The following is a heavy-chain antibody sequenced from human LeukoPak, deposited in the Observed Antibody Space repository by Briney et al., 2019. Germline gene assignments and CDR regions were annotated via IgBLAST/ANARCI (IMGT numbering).Heavy chain of an antibody. D-gene: IGHD1-26*01. CDR2: IEVGGAIT. V-gene: IGHV3-23*01. Sequence: GGSLRLSCAASGFTFSSYAMSWVRRAPGKGLEWVSTIEVGGAITHYAASVKGRFTISRDTSKKILYLQMDSLRPEDTAVYYCAKPLGGSYLFDRWGQGTLVTVSS. CDR1: GFTFSSYA. J-gene: IGHJ4*02. CDR3: AKPLGGSYLFDR.